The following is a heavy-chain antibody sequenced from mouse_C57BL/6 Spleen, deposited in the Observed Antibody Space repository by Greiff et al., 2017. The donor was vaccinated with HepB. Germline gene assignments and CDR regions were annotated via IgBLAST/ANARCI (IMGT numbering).Heavy chain of an antibody. V-gene: IGHV1-59*01. CDR1: GYTFTSYW. D-gene: IGHD3-3*01. CDR3: AREGGTRYFDY. Sequence: QVHVKQPGAELVRPGTSVKLSCKASGYTFTSYWMHWVKQRPGQGLEWIGVIDPSDSYTNYNQKFKGKATLTVDTSSSTAYMQLSSLTSEDSAVYYCAREGGTRYFDYWGQGTTLTVSS. CDR2: IDPSDSYT. J-gene: IGHJ2*01.